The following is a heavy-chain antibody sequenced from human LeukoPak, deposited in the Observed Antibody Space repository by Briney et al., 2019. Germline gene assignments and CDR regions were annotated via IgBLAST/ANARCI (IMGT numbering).Heavy chain of an antibody. CDR1: GGSFSGYY. CDR2: INHSGST. D-gene: IGHD3-10*01. Sequence: SETLSLTCAVYGGSFSGYYWSWIRQPPGQGLEWIGEINHSGSTNYNPSLKSRVTISVDTSKNQFSLKLSSVTAADTAVYYCASGRYYGSGSYHFDYWGQGTLVTVSS. J-gene: IGHJ4*02. CDR3: ASGRYYGSGSYHFDY. V-gene: IGHV4-34*01.